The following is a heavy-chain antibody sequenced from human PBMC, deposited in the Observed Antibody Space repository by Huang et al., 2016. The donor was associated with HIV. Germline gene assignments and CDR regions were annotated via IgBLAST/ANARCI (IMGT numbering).Heavy chain of an antibody. J-gene: IGHJ4*02. CDR3: ARRAAVIGMDY. CDR2: MSKNGET. D-gene: IGHD6-19*01. V-gene: IGHV3-21*01. Sequence: EVQLVESGGGLVKVGGSLRLSCVASGFRFNDYNINWVRQAPGKGLEWVASMSKNGETTDGDSVRGRFTISRDNANKSVYLQMNSLRAEDTAVYYCARRAAVIGMDYWGQGALVTVSS. CDR1: GFRFNDYN.